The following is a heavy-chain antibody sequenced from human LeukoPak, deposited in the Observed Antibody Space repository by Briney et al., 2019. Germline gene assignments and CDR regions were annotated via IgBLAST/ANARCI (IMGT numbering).Heavy chain of an antibody. J-gene: IGHJ4*02. D-gene: IGHD5/OR15-5a*01. CDR1: SFTLSSYA. CDR2: ISGSGRT. Sequence: GGSLRLPCAASSFTLSSYAMSWVRQAPVKGLEWVSAISGSGRTYYADSVKGRFAISRDISKNTLYPQMDSLRAEDTAVYYCAKLPTSTTGGQFDYWCQGTLVIASS. V-gene: IGHV3-23*01. CDR3: AKLPTSTTGGQFDY.